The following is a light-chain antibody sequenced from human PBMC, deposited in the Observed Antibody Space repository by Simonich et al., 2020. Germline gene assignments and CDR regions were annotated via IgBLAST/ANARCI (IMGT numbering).Light chain of an antibody. J-gene: IGLJ2*01. CDR3: CSYAGSSTVV. CDR1: SSDVGSYNL. CDR2: EGS. V-gene: IGLV2-23*01. Sequence: QSSLTQPASVSGSPGQSITISCTGTSSDVGSYNLFSWYQQHPGKAPKPMIYEGSKRPSGVSNRFTGSKSGNTASLTISGLQAEDEADYYCCSYAGSSTVVFGGGTKLTVL.